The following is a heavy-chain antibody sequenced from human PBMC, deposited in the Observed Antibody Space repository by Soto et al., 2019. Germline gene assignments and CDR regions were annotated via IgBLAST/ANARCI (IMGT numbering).Heavy chain of an antibody. D-gene: IGHD6-19*01. J-gene: IGHJ4*02. CDR3: ASRSSGWYFDY. V-gene: IGHV3-23*01. CDR1: GFTFSSYA. CDR2: ISGSGSST. Sequence: EVQLLESGGGLVQPGGSLRLSCAASGFTFSSYAMNWVRQAPGKGLEWVSVISGSGSSTYYADSVKGRFTISRDNSKNTLYLPMNSLRAEDTAVYYCASRSSGWYFDYWGQGTLVTVSS.